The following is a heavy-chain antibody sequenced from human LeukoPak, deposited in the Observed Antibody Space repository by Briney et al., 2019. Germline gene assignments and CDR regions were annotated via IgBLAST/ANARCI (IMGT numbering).Heavy chain of an antibody. CDR3: ARGSESGGYSYYFDY. V-gene: IGHV4-39*01. CDR1: GGSISSSSYY. CDR2: IYYSGST. Sequence: PSETLSLTCTVSGGSISSSSYYWGWIRQPPGKGLEWIGSIYYSGSTYYNPSLKSRVTISVDTSKNQFSLKLSSVTAADTAVYYCARGSESGGYSYYFDYWGQGTLVTVSS. D-gene: IGHD3-22*01. J-gene: IGHJ4*02.